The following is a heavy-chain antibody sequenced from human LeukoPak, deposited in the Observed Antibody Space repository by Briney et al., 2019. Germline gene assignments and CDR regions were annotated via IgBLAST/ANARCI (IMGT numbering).Heavy chain of an antibody. J-gene: IGHJ4*02. Sequence: PGGSLRLSCAASGFTFSTYAMSWVRQAPGKGLEWVSAISVSGGSTYYADSVKGRFTTSRDNSKNTLFLQMTSLRAEDTAVYFCARQLGYCSDGTCYFDYWGQGTLVTVSS. D-gene: IGHD2-15*01. V-gene: IGHV3-23*01. CDR3: ARQLGYCSDGTCYFDY. CDR1: GFTFSTYA. CDR2: ISVSGGST.